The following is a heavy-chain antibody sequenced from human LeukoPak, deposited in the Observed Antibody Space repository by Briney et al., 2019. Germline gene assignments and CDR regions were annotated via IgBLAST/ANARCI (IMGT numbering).Heavy chain of an antibody. D-gene: IGHD4-17*01. CDR1: GYSFTSYW. CDR2: IYPGDSDT. V-gene: IGHV5-51*01. J-gene: IGHJ4*02. Sequence: GESLKISCKTSGYSFTSYWIDWVRQMPGKGLERMGIIYPGDSDTRYSPSFQGQVTISVDKSISTAFLQWSSLKASDTAMYYCALTRGPYGDYLAVIDYWGQGTLVTVSS. CDR3: ALTRGPYGDYLAVIDY.